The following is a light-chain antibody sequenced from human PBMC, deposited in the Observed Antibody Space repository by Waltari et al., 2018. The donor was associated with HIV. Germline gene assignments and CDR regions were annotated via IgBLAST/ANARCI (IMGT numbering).Light chain of an antibody. CDR1: KWGDNY. Sequence: SYELTQPPSVSVSPGQTASITCSGDKWGDNYPCWYQRKPGQSPVLVIYQDSKRPSGIPERFSGSNSGNTATLTISGTQAMDEADYYCQAWDSSTGLYVFGTGTKVTVL. CDR2: QDS. V-gene: IGLV3-1*01. J-gene: IGLJ1*01. CDR3: QAWDSSTGLYV.